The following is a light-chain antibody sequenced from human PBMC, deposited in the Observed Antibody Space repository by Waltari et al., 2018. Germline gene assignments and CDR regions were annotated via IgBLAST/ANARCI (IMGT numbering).Light chain of an antibody. CDR2: DNT. Sequence: QSVLTQPPSVSGAPGQRITISCTGTSTNIGAGFRVHWYRQFPGTAPKVVIYDNTDRPSGVPDRFSDSKSGTSASLAISGLQAEDEAEYYCQSYDTSDLFVFGSGTQVTVL. V-gene: IGLV1-40*01. J-gene: IGLJ1*01. CDR3: QSYDTSDLFV. CDR1: STNIGAGFR.